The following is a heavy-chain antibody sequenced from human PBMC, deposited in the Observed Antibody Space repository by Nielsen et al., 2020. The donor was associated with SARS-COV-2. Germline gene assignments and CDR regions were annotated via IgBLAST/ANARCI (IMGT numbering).Heavy chain of an antibody. V-gene: IGHV3-33*01. CDR3: ARDLVVRGVRGHYYGMDV. D-gene: IGHD3-10*01. CDR2: IWYDGSNK. CDR1: GFTFSSYG. Sequence: GESLKISCAASGFTFSSYGMHWVRQAPGKGLEWVAVIWYDGSNKYYADSVKGRFTISRDNSKNTLYLQMNSLRAEDTAVYYCARDLVVRGVRGHYYGMDVWGQGTTVTVSS. J-gene: IGHJ6*02.